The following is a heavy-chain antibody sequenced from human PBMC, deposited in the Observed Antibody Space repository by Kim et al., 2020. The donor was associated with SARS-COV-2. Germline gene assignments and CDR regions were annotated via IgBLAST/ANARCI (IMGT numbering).Heavy chain of an antibody. V-gene: IGHV4-39*01. CDR3: ARHVRRGMLYSEFDY. J-gene: IGHJ4*02. CDR2: IYYSGST. D-gene: IGHD2-8*01. Sequence: SETLSLTCTVSGGSISSSSYYWGWIRQPPGKGLEWIGSIYYSGSTHYNASLKSRGTISVDKSKNRFSLKLSSVTAADTAVYYCARHVRRGMLYSEFDYWGQGTLVTVSS. CDR1: GGSISSSSYY.